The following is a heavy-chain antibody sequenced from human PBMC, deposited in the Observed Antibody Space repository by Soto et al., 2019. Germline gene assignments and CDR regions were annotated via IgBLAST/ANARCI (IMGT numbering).Heavy chain of an antibody. D-gene: IGHD4-17*01. Sequence: QVQLQESGPRLVKPSGTLSLTCAVSGDSISISTNWWSWVRLSPGKGLEWIAEIYHTGSTNFSPSLKSGVTVSMYKFEDKVSLNLTSVTAADTGVYFCARSLGLYGDTTNFDFWGQGIPVTVSS. V-gene: IGHV4-4*02. CDR3: ARSLGLYGDTTNFDF. CDR2: IYHTGST. J-gene: IGHJ4*02. CDR1: GDSISISTNW.